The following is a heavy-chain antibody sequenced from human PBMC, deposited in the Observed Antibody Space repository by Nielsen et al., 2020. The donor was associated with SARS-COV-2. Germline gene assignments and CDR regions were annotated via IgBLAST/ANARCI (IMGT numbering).Heavy chain of an antibody. V-gene: IGHV3-48*01. J-gene: IGHJ6*02. Sequence: GGPLRLSSAASGNTISSYSMNWVRQAPVKALACVSYIISSSSTIYYADSVKGRFTISRDNAKNSLYLQMNSLRAEDTAVYYCARGGADVWGQGATVTVSS. CDR2: IISSSSTI. D-gene: IGHD3-16*01. CDR3: ARGGADV. CDR1: GNTISSYS.